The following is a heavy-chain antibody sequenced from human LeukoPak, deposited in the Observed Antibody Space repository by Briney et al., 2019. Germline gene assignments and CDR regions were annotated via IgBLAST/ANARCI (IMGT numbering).Heavy chain of an antibody. Sequence: ASVKVSCQASGGTFSSYAISWVRQAPGQGLEWMGGIIPIFGTANYAQEFQGRVTITADESTSTAYMELSSLRSEDTAVYYCARDRSSSSWYPHYWYFDLWGRGTLVTVSS. V-gene: IGHV1-69*13. CDR3: ARDRSSSSWYPHYWYFDL. CDR2: IIPIFGTA. J-gene: IGHJ2*01. CDR1: GGTFSSYA. D-gene: IGHD6-13*01.